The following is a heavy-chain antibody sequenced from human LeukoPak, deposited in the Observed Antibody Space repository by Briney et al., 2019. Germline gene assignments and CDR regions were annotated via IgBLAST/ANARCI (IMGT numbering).Heavy chain of an antibody. CDR2: IKHDGSEK. V-gene: IGHV3-7*04. CDR1: GFTFDTYW. CDR3: ARGDTQSKYRQFDS. J-gene: IGHJ4*02. Sequence: GGSLRLSCAASGFTFDTYWMSWVRQAPGKGLEWVANIKHDGSEKVYVDSVKGRFTISRDNAKNSLYLQMNSLRAEDSGVYYCARGDTQSKYRQFDSWGQGSLVIVSS. D-gene: IGHD3-16*02.